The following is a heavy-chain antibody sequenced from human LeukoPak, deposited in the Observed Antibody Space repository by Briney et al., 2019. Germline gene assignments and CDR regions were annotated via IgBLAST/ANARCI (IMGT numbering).Heavy chain of an antibody. V-gene: IGHV1-46*01. D-gene: IGHD2-15*01. J-gene: IGHJ6*03. Sequence: ASVKVSCKASGYTFTGYYMHWVRQAPGQGLEWMGIINPSGGSTSYAQKFQGRVTMTRDMSTSTVYMELSSLRSEDTAVYYCARDQGKFTRGRAYYMDVWGKGTTVTVSS. CDR1: GYTFTGYY. CDR2: INPSGGST. CDR3: ARDQGKFTRGRAYYMDV.